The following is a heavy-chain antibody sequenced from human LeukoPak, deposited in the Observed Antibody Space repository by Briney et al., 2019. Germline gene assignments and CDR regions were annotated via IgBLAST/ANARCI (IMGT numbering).Heavy chain of an antibody. D-gene: IGHD6-13*01. V-gene: IGHV4-31*03. CDR1: GGSISSGGYY. CDR3: AREGSSSWLRGGSSFDY. CDR2: IYHSGST. J-gene: IGHJ4*02. Sequence: SETLSLTCTVSGGSISSGGYYWSWIRQHPGKGLEWIGYIYHSGSTYYNPSLKSRVTISVDTSKNQFSLKLSSVTAADTAVYYCAREGSSSWLRGGSSFDYWGQGTLVTVSS.